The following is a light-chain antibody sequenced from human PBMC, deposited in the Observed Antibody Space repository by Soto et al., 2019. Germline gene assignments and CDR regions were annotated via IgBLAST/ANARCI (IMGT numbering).Light chain of an antibody. CDR3: QQYGSSPWT. CDR2: RAS. Sequence: ENVLTQSPGTLSLSPGERATLSCRASQSVSSSYLAWYQQKPGQAPRLLTYRASSRATGIPDRFSGSGSWTDFTLTISSLEPEDFAVYYCQQYGSSPWTFGQGTKLDIK. CDR1: QSVSSSY. J-gene: IGKJ2*01. V-gene: IGKV3-20*01.